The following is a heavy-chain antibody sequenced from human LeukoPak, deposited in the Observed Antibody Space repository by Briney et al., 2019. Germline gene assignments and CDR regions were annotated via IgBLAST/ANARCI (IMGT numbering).Heavy chain of an antibody. CDR1: GFTFSSYA. Sequence: PGGSLRLSCAASGFTFSSYAMHWVRQAPGKGLEWVAVISYDGSNKYYADSVKGRFTISRDNSKNTLYLQMNSLRAEDTAVYYCAVLGDAGISTTYYYYMDVWGKGTTVTVSS. CDR3: AVLGDAGISTTYYYYMDV. V-gene: IGHV3-30-3*01. CDR2: ISYDGSNK. D-gene: IGHD1-14*01. J-gene: IGHJ6*03.